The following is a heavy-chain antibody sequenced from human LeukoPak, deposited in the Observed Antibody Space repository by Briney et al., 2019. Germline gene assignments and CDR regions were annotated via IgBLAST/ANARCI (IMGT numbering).Heavy chain of an antibody. CDR1: GYTFTGDY. CDR2: INPNSGGT. V-gene: IGHV1-2*02. CDR3: ARVRQQLVDFDY. D-gene: IGHD6-13*01. Sequence: ASVKVSCKASGYTFTGDYMHWVRQPPGQGLEWMGWINPNSGGTNYAQKFQGRVTMTRDTSISTAYMELGRLRSDDTAVYYCARVRQQLVDFDYWGQGTLVTVSS. J-gene: IGHJ4*02.